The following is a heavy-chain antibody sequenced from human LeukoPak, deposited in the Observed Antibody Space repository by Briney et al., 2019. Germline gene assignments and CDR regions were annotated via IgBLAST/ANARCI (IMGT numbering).Heavy chain of an antibody. V-gene: IGHV3-48*02. Sequence: PGGSLRLSCAASGFTFSIYSMNWFRQAPGKGLEWVSYITTTSSTIYYADSVKGRFTMSRDSAKNSLYLQMNSLRDEDTAVYYCARDLPDYWGQGTLVTVSS. CDR2: ITTTSSTI. CDR3: ARDLPDY. CDR1: GFTFSIYS. J-gene: IGHJ4*02.